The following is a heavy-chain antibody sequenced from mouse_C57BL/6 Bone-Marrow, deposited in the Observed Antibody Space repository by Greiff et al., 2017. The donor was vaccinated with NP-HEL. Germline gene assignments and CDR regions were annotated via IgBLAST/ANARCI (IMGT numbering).Heavy chain of an antibody. Sequence: QVQLQQPGAELVKPGASVKLSCKASGYTFTSYWMHWVKQRPGQGLEWIGMIHPNSGSTNYNEKFKSKATLTVDKSSSTAYMQLSSLTSEDSAVYYCARSRIITTVGYYFDYWGQGTTLTVSS. CDR1: GYTFTSYW. CDR2: IHPNSGST. CDR3: ARSRIITTVGYYFDY. V-gene: IGHV1-64*01. J-gene: IGHJ2*01. D-gene: IGHD1-1*01.